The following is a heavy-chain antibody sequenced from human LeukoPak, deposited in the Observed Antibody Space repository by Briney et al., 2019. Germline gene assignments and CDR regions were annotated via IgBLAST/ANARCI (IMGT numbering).Heavy chain of an antibody. CDR2: IYSGGST. J-gene: IGHJ4*02. D-gene: IGHD3-3*01. Sequence: GGSLSLSCEASGFTFSSNYMSWVRQARGKGLERVSVIYSGGSTYYADSVKGRFTISRDNSKNTLYLQMNSLRAEDTAVYYCARDSGDYDFWSGYFDYWGQGTLVTVSS. CDR3: ARDSGDYDFWSGYFDY. V-gene: IGHV3-66*02. CDR1: GFTFSSNY.